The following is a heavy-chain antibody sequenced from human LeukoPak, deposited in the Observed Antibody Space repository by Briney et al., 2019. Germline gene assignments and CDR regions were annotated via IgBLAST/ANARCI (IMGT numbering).Heavy chain of an antibody. V-gene: IGHV4-39*07. CDR2: IYYSGST. Sequence: SETLSLTCTVSGGSISSSSYYWGWIRQPPGKGLEWIGNIYYSGSTYYNPSLKSRVTISIDTSKNQFSLKLSSVTAADTAVYYCARAKEQWPHYCFAYWGQGTLVTVSS. D-gene: IGHD6-19*01. J-gene: IGHJ4*02. CDR3: ARAKEQWPHYCFAY. CDR1: GGSISSSSYY.